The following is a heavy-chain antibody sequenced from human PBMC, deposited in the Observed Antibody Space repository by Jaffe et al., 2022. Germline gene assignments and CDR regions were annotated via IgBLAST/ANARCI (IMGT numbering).Heavy chain of an antibody. CDR1: GFSLSTSGVG. CDR2: IYWNDDK. J-gene: IGHJ6*03. D-gene: IGHD3-10*01. CDR3: AHSLGKYYGSGAYNGVGYYYYYYMDV. Sequence: QITLKESGPTLVKPTQTLTLTCTFSGFSLSTSGVGVGWIRQPPGKALEWLALIYWNDDKRYSPSLKSRLTITKDTSKNQVVLTMTNMDPVDTATYYCAHSLGKYYGSGAYNGVGYYYYYYMDVWGKGTTVTVSS. V-gene: IGHV2-5*01.